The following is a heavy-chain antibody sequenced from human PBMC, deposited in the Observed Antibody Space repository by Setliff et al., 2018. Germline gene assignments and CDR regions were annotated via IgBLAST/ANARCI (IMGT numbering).Heavy chain of an antibody. Sequence: PGASLTLSCAASGFAFDSYAMHWVRQAPGKGLEWVAIIFHDGRDIYYGDSVQGRFAISRDNSKNTLYLQMNSLRSDDTAVYYCAGVHWTTNWFLHYWGQGTLVTVSS. D-gene: IGHD7-27*01. V-gene: IGHV3-30*03. CDR2: IFHDGRDI. J-gene: IGHJ4*01. CDR1: GFAFDSYA. CDR3: AGVHWTTNWFLHY.